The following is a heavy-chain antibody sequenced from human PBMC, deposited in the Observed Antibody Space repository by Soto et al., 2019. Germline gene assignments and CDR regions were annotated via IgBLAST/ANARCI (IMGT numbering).Heavy chain of an antibody. CDR1: DASITNFF. Sequence: QVQIQESGPGLVTPSDTLSLTCTVSDASITNFFWNWVRQPAGGPLEWIGRLYLGGAPTYNPSLRSRLFISADTSKNQVSLKLTYVTAADTAVYYYAADSGRGGRAFDHWGHGALATVSS. CDR3: AADSGRGGRAFDH. CDR2: LYLGGAP. V-gene: IGHV4-4*07. D-gene: IGHD3-10*01. J-gene: IGHJ4*01.